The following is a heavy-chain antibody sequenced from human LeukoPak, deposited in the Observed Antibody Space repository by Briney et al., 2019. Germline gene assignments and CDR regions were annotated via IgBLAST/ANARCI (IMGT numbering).Heavy chain of an antibody. CDR3: ARDDYGGTGY. J-gene: IGHJ4*02. CDR1: GFTFSSYA. CDR2: IKPDGSEK. V-gene: IGHV3-7*01. Sequence: GGSLRLSCAASGFTFSSYAMTWVRQAPGKGLEWVANIKPDGSEKYYVDSVKGRFAIFRDNAKNSLSLQMNSLRAEDTAVYYCARDDYGGTGYWGQGILVTVSS. D-gene: IGHD4/OR15-4a*01.